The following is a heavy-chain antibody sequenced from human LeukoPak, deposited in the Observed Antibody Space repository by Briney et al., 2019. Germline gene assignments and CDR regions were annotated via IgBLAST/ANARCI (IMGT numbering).Heavy chain of an antibody. V-gene: IGHV3-21*01. Sequence: PGGSLRLSCAASGFTFSSYSMNWVRQAPGERLEWVSSISSSSSYIYYADSVKGRFTISRDDAKNSLFLRMNSLRAEDTAVYYCAREYYDFWSGYYASYFDYWGQGTLVTVSS. CDR3: AREYYDFWSGYYASYFDY. CDR1: GFTFSSYS. CDR2: ISSSSSYI. D-gene: IGHD3-3*01. J-gene: IGHJ4*02.